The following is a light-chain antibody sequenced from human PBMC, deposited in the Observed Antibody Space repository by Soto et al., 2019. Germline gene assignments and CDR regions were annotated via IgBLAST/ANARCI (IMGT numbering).Light chain of an antibody. CDR3: QQYETFSGT. V-gene: IGKV1-5*01. J-gene: IGKJ1*01. CDR1: QSVSGW. Sequence: DIQMTQSPSTLSASVGDTVTVTCRASQSVSGWLAWSQQKPGEAPKLLIYDASALPRGVPSRYSGSRSGTKFTLTISYLQPDVFATYSCQQYETFSGTFGPGTKVEI. CDR2: DAS.